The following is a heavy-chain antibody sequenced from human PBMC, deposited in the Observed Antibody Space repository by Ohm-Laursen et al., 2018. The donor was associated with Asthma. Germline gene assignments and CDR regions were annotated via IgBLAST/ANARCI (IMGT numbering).Heavy chain of an antibody. J-gene: IGHJ6*02. CDR3: AREQRKLSRYSGPYGMDV. Sequence: TQTLTLTCTFSGFSLSTSGMCVSWIRQPPGKALEWLALIDWDDDKYYSTSLKTRLTISKDTSKNQVVLTMTNMDPVDTATYYCAREQRKLSRYSGPYGMDVWGQGTTVTVSS. V-gene: IGHV2-70*01. D-gene: IGHD5-12*01. CDR1: GFSLSTSGMC. CDR2: IDWDDDK.